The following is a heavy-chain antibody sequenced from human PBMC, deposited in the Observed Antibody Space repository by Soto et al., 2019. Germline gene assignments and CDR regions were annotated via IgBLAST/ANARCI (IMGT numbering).Heavy chain of an antibody. CDR1: GFTFQNYS. CDR3: ARVTRVRGY. V-gene: IGHV3-30*03. J-gene: IGHJ4*02. CDR2: TSYDGGKN. Sequence: PGGSLRLSCAASGFTFQNYSMHWVRQAPGKGLEWVTVTSYDGGKNFYADSVKGRFTISRDNSKNTLYLQMNSLRAEDTAVYYCARVTRVRGYWGQGTLVTVSS. D-gene: IGHD4-17*01.